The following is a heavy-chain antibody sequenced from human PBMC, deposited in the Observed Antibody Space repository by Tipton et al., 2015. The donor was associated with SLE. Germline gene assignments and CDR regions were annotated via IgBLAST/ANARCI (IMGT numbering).Heavy chain of an antibody. D-gene: IGHD6-25*01. CDR2: IYTRGST. CDR3: AKLFGSAYWYYMDV. V-gene: IGHV4-61*02. CDR1: GGSISGTSYS. J-gene: IGHJ6*03. Sequence: TLSLTCTVSGGSISGTSYSWSWIRQPAGKGLEWIGRIYTRGSTNYNPSLKSRVTISVDTSKNQFSLKLSSVTAADTAIYYCAKLFGSAYWYYMDVWGKGTTVTVS.